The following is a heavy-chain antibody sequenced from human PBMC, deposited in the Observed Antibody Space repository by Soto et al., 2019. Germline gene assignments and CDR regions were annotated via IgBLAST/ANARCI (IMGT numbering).Heavy chain of an antibody. CDR1: GFTFSSYA. V-gene: IGHV3-23*01. J-gene: IGHJ4*02. CDR2: ISGSGGST. D-gene: IGHD2-2*01. CDR3: AKDKGYCSSTSCYDQPGGPFDY. Sequence: PGGSLRLSCAASGFTFSSYAMSWVRQAPGKGLEWVSAISGSGGSTYYADSVKGRFTISRDNSKNTLYLQMNSLRAEDTAVYYCAKDKGYCSSTSCYDQPGGPFDYWGQGTLVTVSS.